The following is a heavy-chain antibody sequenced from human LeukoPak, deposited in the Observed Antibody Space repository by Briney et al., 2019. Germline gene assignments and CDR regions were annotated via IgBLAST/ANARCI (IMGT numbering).Heavy chain of an antibody. CDR3: ARAGVITAADY. V-gene: IGHV1-46*01. Sequence: ASVKVSCKASGYTFTSYYIHWVRQAPGQGLEWRAIMNPSGGSTSSAQKFQGRVTMTRDTSTSTVYMELSGLRSEDTAVYYCARAGVITAADYWGQGTLVTVSS. D-gene: IGHD3-16*02. CDR1: GYTFTSYY. CDR2: MNPSGGST. J-gene: IGHJ4*02.